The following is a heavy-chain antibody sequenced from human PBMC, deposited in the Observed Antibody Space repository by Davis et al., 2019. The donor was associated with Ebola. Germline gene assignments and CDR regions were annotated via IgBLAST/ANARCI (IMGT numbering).Heavy chain of an antibody. CDR3: ASQLGYCSGGSCYPDYYYYGMDV. Sequence: SETLSLTCTVSGGSISSYYWSWIRQPPGKGLEWIGYFYHGGTTRYNPSLKSRITISVDTSKNQFSLKLTSVTAADTAVYYCASQLGYCSGGSCYPDYYYYGMDVWGQGTTVTVSS. V-gene: IGHV4-59*01. D-gene: IGHD2-15*01. CDR2: FYHGGTT. J-gene: IGHJ6*02. CDR1: GGSISSYY.